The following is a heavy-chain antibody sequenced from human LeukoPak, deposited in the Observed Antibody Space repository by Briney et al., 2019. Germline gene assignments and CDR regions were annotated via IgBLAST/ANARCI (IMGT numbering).Heavy chain of an antibody. CDR1: GGSISSSSYY. J-gene: IGHJ3*02. V-gene: IGHV4-39*01. D-gene: IGHD6-19*01. CDR3: ARRRYDVAVAAPLEAFDI. CDR2: IYYSGST. Sequence: SETLSLTCTVSGGSISSSSYYWGWIRQPPGKGLEWIGSIYYSGSTYYNPSLKSRVTISVDTSKNQFSLKLSSVTAADTAVYYCARRRYDVAVAAPLEAFDIWGQGTMVTVSS.